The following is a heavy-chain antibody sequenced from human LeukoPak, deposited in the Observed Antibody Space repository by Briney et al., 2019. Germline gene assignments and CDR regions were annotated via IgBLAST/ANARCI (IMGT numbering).Heavy chain of an antibody. CDR1: GFTFSSYG. J-gene: IGHJ4*02. D-gene: IGHD5-12*01. V-gene: IGHV3-15*01. Sequence: KPGGSLRLSCAASGFTFSSYGMHWVRQAPGKGLEWVGRIKSKRGGGTTDYAAPVRGRFTISRDDSKNTLYLQMNSLESEDTAVYYCAHVESISGLYLGSWGQGTLVTVSS. CDR2: IKSKRGGGTT. CDR3: AHVESISGLYLGS.